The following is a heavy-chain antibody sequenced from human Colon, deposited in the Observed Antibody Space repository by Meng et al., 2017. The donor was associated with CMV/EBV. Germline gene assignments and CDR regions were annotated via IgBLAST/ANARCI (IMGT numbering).Heavy chain of an antibody. CDR2: IYWYDDK. CDR3: AHRPYGSGSYFFDY. D-gene: IGHD3-10*01. J-gene: IGHJ4*02. CDR1: VFSLAPIGMG. Sequence: ISVTEVGATLVTPTPPLAPTCTSSVFSLAPIGMGMGWNRHRQGKALEWLGVIYWYDDKHYSPSLKSRLTITKDTSKNQVVLTMTNLDPLDTATYYCAHRPYGSGSYFFDYWGQGTLVTVSS. V-gene: IGHV2-5*01.